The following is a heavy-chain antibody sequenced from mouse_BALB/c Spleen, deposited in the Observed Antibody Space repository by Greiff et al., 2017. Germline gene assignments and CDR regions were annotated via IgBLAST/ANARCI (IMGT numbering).Heavy chain of an antibody. D-gene: IGHD2-4*01. V-gene: IGHV4-2*02. CDR1: GFDFSRYW. CDR2: INPGSSTI. CDR3: ARLGITTSMDY. J-gene: IGHJ4*01. Sequence: DVKLVESGGGLVQPGGSLNLSCAASGFDFSRYWMSWARQAPGKGQEWIGEINPGSSTINYTPSLKDKFIISRDNAKNTLYLQMSKVRSEDTALYYCARLGITTSMDYWGQGTSVTVSS.